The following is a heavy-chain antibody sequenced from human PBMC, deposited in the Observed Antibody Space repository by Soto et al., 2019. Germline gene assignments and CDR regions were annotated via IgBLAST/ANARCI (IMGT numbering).Heavy chain of an antibody. J-gene: IGHJ6*03. CDR1: GYTFTSYD. CDR2: MNPNSGNT. V-gene: IGHV1-8*01. D-gene: IGHD4-17*01. CDR3: ARLGDYGGYEEGYYYYYMDV. Sequence: ASVKVSCKASGYTFTSYDINWVRQATGQGLEWMGWMNPNSGNTGYAQKFQGRVTMTRNTSISTAYMELSSLRSEDTAVYYCARLGDYGGYEEGYYYYYMDVWGKGTTVTVSS.